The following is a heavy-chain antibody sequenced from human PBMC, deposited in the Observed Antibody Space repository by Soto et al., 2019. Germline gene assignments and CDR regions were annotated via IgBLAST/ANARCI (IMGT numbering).Heavy chain of an antibody. J-gene: IGHJ4*02. CDR3: AKDAVSLDGVWLAHD. Sequence: LRLSCAASGFTFSSYAMIWIRQVPGKGLEWVSGLYGSGGGIHYADSVKGRFTISRDNSAYSVYLQMNDLRVEDSAVYYCAKDAVSLDGVWLAHDWGQGTVVTVSS. D-gene: IGHD5-12*01. CDR1: GFTFSSYA. V-gene: IGHV3-23*01. CDR2: LYGSGGGI.